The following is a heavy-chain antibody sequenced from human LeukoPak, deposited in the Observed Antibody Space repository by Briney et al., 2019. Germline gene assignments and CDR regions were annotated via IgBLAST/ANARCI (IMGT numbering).Heavy chain of an antibody. D-gene: IGHD3/OR15-3a*01. J-gene: IGHJ4*02. Sequence: ASVKVSCKAPGYTFTNYAMNWVRQAPGQGLEWMGWINTNTVNPTYAQGFTGRFVFSLDTSVSTAYLQISGLKAEDTAVYYCARGTSGLVTTNDYWGQGTLVTVSS. CDR1: GYTFTNYA. V-gene: IGHV7-4-1*02. CDR2: INTNTVNP. CDR3: ARGTSGLVTTNDY.